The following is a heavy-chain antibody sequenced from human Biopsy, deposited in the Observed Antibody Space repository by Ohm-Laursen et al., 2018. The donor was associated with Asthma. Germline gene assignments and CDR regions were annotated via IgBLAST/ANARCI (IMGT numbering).Heavy chain of an antibody. Sequence: SVKASCKSLGGTFNTYVIGWARQAPGHGRGWLGGVNSVFGTTTLPQQFQDRVTIPADDSTSSIYMELSSLRSEDTAVYYCARKAGSCISRTCYSLDFWGQGTLVTVSS. J-gene: IGHJ4*02. CDR3: ARKAGSCISRTCYSLDF. V-gene: IGHV1-69*13. D-gene: IGHD2-2*01. CDR1: GGTFNTYV. CDR2: VNSVFGTT.